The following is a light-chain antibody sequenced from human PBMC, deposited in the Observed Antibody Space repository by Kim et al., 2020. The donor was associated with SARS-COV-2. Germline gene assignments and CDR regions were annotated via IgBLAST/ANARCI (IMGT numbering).Light chain of an antibody. Sequence: SSELTQDPVVSVALGQTVRITCQGDSLRSYYATWYQQKPRQAPVLVIYGRNNRPSGIPDRFSGSASGHTASLTISGTQAEDEADFYCQSRDSGGRVMFGG. CDR2: GRN. CDR1: SLRSYY. J-gene: IGLJ3*02. V-gene: IGLV3-19*01. CDR3: QSRDSGGRVM.